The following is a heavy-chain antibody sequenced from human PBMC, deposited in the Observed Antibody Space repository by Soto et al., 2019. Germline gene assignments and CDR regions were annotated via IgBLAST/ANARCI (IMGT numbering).Heavy chain of an antibody. J-gene: IGHJ6*02. CDR1: GYTFTSYG. V-gene: IGHV1-18*04. D-gene: IGHD2-15*01. Sequence: GASVKVSCKASGYTFTSYGISWVRQAPGQGLEWMGWISAYNGNTNYAQKLQGRVTMTTDASTSTAYMELRSLRSDDTAVYYCARAPGIGSPYGMDVWGQGTTVTVSS. CDR2: ISAYNGNT. CDR3: ARAPGIGSPYGMDV.